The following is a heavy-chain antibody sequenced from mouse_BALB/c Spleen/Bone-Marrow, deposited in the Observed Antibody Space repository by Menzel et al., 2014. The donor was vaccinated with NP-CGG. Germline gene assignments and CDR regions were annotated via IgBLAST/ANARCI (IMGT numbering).Heavy chain of an antibody. CDR2: ISNGGGST. Sequence: EVQRVESGGGLVQPGGSLKLSCAASGFTFSSYTMSWVRQTPEKRLEWVAYISNGGGSTYYPDTVKGRFTISRDNAKNTPYLQMSSLKSEDTAMYYCARRSAATYYFDYWGQGTTLTVSS. CDR1: GFTFSSYT. CDR3: ARRSAATYYFDY. D-gene: IGHD1-2*01. V-gene: IGHV5-12-2*01. J-gene: IGHJ2*01.